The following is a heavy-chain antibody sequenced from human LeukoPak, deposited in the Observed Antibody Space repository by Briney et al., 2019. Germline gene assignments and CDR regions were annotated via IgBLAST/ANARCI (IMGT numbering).Heavy chain of an antibody. CDR1: GGSFSGYY. CDR3: ARGLTILDY. J-gene: IGHJ4*02. D-gene: IGHD3-3*01. V-gene: IGHV4-34*01. Sequence: PSETLSLTCAVYGGSFSGYYWSWIRQPPGKGLEWIGEINHSGSTNYNPSLKSRVTISVDTSKNQFSLKLSSVTAADTAVYYCARGLTILDYWGQETLVTVSS. CDR2: INHSGST.